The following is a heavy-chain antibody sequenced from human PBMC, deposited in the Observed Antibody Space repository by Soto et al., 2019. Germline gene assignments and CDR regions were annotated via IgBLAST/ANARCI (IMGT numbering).Heavy chain of an antibody. V-gene: IGHV1-46*01. J-gene: IGHJ6*02. CDR1: GYTFTGYY. Sequence: VASVKVSCKASGYTFTGYYMHWVRQAPGQGLEWMGIINPSGGSTTYAQKFQNRVTMTRDTSTSTVYMELSSLRSEDTAVYYCARGIVVVTAIDYGMAVWGQGTAGTVS. D-gene: IGHD2-21*02. CDR2: INPSGGST. CDR3: ARGIVVVTAIDYGMAV.